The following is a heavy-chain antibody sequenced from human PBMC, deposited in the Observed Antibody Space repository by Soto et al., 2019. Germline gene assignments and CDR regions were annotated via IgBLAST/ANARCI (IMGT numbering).Heavy chain of an antibody. CDR2: IYSGGNT. CDR3: ARDLRMYTSSY. CDR1: GFTVSSNY. J-gene: IGHJ4*02. V-gene: IGHV3-66*01. Sequence: GALRLSCAASGFTVSSNYMSWVRQAPGKGLEWVSVIYSGGNTYYADSVKGRFTISRDNSKNTLYLQMNSLRAEDTAVYYCARDLRMYTSSYWGQGTLVTVSS. D-gene: IGHD2-8*01.